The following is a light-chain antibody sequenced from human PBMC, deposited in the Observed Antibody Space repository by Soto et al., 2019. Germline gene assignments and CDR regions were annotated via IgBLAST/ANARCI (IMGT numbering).Light chain of an antibody. CDR1: SSNIGAGYD. J-gene: IGLJ2*01. CDR2: GNS. Sequence: QSVLTQPPSVSGAPGQRVTISCTGSSSNIGAGYDVHWYQQLPGTAPKLLIYGNSNRPSAVPDRFSGSKSGTSASLAITGLQAEDEADYYCQSYDRSLGSVLFGGGTQLTVL. V-gene: IGLV1-40*01. CDR3: QSYDRSLGSVL.